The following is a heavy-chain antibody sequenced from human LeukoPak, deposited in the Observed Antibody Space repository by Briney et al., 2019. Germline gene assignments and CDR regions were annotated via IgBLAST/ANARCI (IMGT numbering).Heavy chain of an antibody. CDR1: GYTFTSYG. J-gene: IGHJ4*02. V-gene: IGHV1-18*01. Sequence: ASVKVSCKASGYTFTSYGISWVRQAPGQGLEWMGWISAYNGNTNYAQKLQGRVIMTTDTSTSTAYMELRSLRSDDTAVYYCARATMVRGVITKSLFDYWGQGTLVAVSS. D-gene: IGHD3-10*01. CDR3: ARATMVRGVITKSLFDY. CDR2: ISAYNGNT.